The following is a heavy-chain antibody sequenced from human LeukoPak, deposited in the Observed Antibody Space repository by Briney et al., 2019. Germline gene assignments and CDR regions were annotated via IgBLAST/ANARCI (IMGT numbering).Heavy chain of an antibody. CDR3: ARDRLYYYDSSGYSFFDY. CDR2: IYHSGST. CDR1: GYSISSGYY. V-gene: IGHV4-38-2*02. Sequence: SETLSLTCTVSGYSISSGYYWGWIRQPPGKGLEWIGSIYHSGSTYYNPSLKSRVTISVDTSKNQFSLKLSSVTAADTAVYYCARDRLYYYDSSGYSFFDYWGQETLVTVSS. D-gene: IGHD3-22*01. J-gene: IGHJ4*02.